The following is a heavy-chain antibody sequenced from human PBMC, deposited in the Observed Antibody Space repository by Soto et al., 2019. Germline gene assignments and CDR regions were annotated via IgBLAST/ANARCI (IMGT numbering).Heavy chain of an antibody. CDR3: ARGYDILTGYYPIDY. CDR1: GYTFTSYD. V-gene: IGHV1-8*01. J-gene: IGHJ4*02. Sequence: QVQLVQSGAEVKKPGASVKVSCKASGYTFTSYDINWVRQATGQGLEWMGWMNTNSGNTGYAQKFQGRVTMTRHTSISTAYMELSSLRSEDTAVYYCARGYDILTGYYPIDYWGQGTLVTVSS. D-gene: IGHD3-9*01. CDR2: MNTNSGNT.